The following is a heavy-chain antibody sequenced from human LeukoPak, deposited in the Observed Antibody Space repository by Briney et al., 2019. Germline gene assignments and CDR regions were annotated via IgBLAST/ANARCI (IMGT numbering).Heavy chain of an antibody. CDR3: AAARYGWYFDL. J-gene: IGHJ2*01. CDR2: ISYDGSNK. Sequence: PGRSLRLSCAASGFTFSSYAMHWVRQAPGKGLEWVAVISYDGSNKYYAGSVKGRFTISRDNSKNTLYLQMNSLRAEDTAVYYCAAARYGWYFDLWGRGTLVTVSS. D-gene: IGHD1-1*01. V-gene: IGHV3-30-3*01. CDR1: GFTFSSYA.